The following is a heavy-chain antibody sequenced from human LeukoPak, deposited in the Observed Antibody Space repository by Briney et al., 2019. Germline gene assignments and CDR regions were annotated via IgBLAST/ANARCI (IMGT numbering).Heavy chain of an antibody. Sequence: GGSLRLSCAASGFTFSNAWMSWVRQAPGKGLEWVGRIKSKTDGGTTDYAAPVKGRFTISRDDSKNTLYLKMNSLKTEDTAVYYCTTDIMVRGAPDYWGQGTLVTVSS. CDR2: IKSKTDGGTT. CDR1: GFTFSNAW. D-gene: IGHD3-10*01. J-gene: IGHJ4*02. V-gene: IGHV3-15*01. CDR3: TTDIMVRGAPDY.